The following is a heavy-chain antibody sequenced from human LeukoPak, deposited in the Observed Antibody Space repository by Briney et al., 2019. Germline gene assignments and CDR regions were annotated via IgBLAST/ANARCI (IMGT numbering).Heavy chain of an antibody. D-gene: IGHD3-22*01. J-gene: IGHJ4*02. Sequence: PSETLSLTCAVYGGSFSGYYWSWIRQPPGKGLEWIGEINHSGSANYNPSLKSRVTISVDTSKNQFSLKVSSVTAADTAVYYCARYTSYYDSSGYYYYYFDYWGQGTLVTVSS. CDR2: INHSGSA. V-gene: IGHV4-34*01. CDR1: GGSFSGYY. CDR3: ARYTSYYDSSGYYYYYFDY.